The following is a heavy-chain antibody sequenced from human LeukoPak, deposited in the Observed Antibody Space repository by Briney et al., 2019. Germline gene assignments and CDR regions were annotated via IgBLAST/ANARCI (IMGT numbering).Heavy chain of an antibody. V-gene: IGHV1-18*01. D-gene: IGHD3-22*01. CDR2: ISGYNGDT. CDR3: ATSTGGYSDLYFHY. Sequence: ASVKVSCKASGYTFTAYGISWVRQAPGQGLEWMGWISGYNGDTKYAQRFEGRVTMTTDTLTTTAFMDLRSLRSDDTAVYFCATSTGGYSDLYFHYWGQGTLVSVSS. J-gene: IGHJ4*02. CDR1: GYTFTAYG.